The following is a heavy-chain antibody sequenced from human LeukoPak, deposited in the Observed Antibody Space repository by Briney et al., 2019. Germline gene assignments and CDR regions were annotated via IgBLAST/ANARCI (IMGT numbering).Heavy chain of an antibody. Sequence: PGGSLRLSCAASGFTFSSYEMNWVRQAPGKGLEWVSCISSSGSTIYYADSVKGRFTISRDNAKNSLYLQMNSLRAEDTAVYYCATLVNYWSFDYWGQGTLVTVSS. CDR3: ATLVNYWSFDY. CDR1: GFTFSSYE. CDR2: ISSSGSTI. V-gene: IGHV3-48*03. J-gene: IGHJ4*02. D-gene: IGHD1-1*01.